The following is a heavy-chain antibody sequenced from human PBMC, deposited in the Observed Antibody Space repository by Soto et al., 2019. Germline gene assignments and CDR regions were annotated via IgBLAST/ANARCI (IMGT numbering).Heavy chain of an antibody. CDR3: AKQQGSGTPNYYYSMDV. CDR2: ISGSGGTT. CDR1: GVTFSSYA. D-gene: IGHD3-10*01. J-gene: IGHJ6*02. Sequence: GGSLRLSGATSGVTFSSYAMSWVRQAPGKGLEWVSVISGSGGTTYYADAVKGRFTISRDNSKNTLYLQMNSLRAEDTAVYYCAKQQGSGTPNYYYSMDVWGQGTTVTVSS. V-gene: IGHV3-23*01.